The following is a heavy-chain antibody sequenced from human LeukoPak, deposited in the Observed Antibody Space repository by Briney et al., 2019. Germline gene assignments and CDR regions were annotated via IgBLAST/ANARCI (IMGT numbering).Heavy chain of an antibody. V-gene: IGHV3-23*01. CDR1: GFTFSSYA. Sequence: GGSLRLSCAASGFTFSSYAMSWVRQAPGKGLEWVSAISGSGGSTYYADSVKGRFTISRDNSKNTLYLQMSSLRAEDTAVYYCAKFRGSRYSLYHFDQWGQGTLVTVSS. CDR3: AKFRGSRYSLYHFDQ. D-gene: IGHD3-10*01. CDR2: ISGSGGST. J-gene: IGHJ4*02.